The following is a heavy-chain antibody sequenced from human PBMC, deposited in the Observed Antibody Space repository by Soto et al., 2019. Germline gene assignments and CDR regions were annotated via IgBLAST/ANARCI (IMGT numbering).Heavy chain of an antibody. J-gene: IGHJ4*02. CDR2: ISWNSGSI. D-gene: IGHD4-17*01. V-gene: IGHV3-9*01. CDR1: GFTFDDYA. Sequence: EVQLVESGGGLVQPGRSLRLSCAASGFTFDDYAMHWVWQAPGKGLEWVSGISWNSGSIGYADSVKGRFTISRDNAKNSLYLQMNSLRAEDTALYYCAKEGGYGDYYFDYWGQGTLVTVSS. CDR3: AKEGGYGDYYFDY.